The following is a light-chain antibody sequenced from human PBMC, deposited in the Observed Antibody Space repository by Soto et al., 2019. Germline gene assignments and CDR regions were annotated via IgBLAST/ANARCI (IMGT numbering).Light chain of an antibody. J-gene: IGKJ1*01. CDR2: DAS. CDR3: QQTYSTPWT. Sequence: DIQITQSPSSLSASVGDRVTITCRASQNIDSYLNWYQQRPGKAPKLLIHDASSLQSGVPSRFSGSGSGTDFALTINSLQPEDFATIYCQQTYSTPWTFGQGTKVDIK. V-gene: IGKV1-39*01. CDR1: QNIDSY.